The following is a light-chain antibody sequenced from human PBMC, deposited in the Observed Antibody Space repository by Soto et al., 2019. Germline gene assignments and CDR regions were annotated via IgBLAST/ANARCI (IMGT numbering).Light chain of an antibody. CDR1: QSLRHSDGKTY. Sequence: DTVRLQTPRSLSVTPGQPASIFCKSSQSLRHSDGKTYLSWFLQKPGQPPQLLIYEVSNRFSGVPDRFGGSGSGSDFTLKISRVETEDVGVYYCMQSIQLPITFGGGTKVDIK. V-gene: IGKV2D-29*01. CDR2: EVS. CDR3: MQSIQLPIT. J-gene: IGKJ4*01.